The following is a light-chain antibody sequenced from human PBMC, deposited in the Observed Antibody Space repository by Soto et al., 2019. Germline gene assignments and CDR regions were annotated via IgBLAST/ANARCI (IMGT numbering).Light chain of an antibody. CDR2: GAS. CDR1: QSVSSN. J-gene: IGKJ1*01. Sequence: EIVMTQSRASLSVSPGERATLSCRASQSVSSNLAWYQQRPGQAPRLLIYGASTRATGIPARFSGSGSGTEFTLTISSLQSEDFALYFCQQYNNWPPTFGQGTKAEIK. V-gene: IGKV3-15*01. CDR3: QQYNNWPPT.